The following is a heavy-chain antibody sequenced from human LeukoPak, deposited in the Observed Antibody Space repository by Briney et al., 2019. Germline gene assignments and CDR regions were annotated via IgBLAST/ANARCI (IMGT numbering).Heavy chain of an antibody. D-gene: IGHD2-15*01. Sequence: GGSLRLSCAASEFTFSAYWMTWARQAPGQGLEWVGDIKQDGSEKYYVDSVKGRFTISRQNAKNSLFLQMNSLRAEDTAVYYCARHRSGGSQDDAFDIWGQGTMVTVSS. J-gene: IGHJ3*02. V-gene: IGHV3-7*01. CDR2: IKQDGSEK. CDR1: EFTFSAYW. CDR3: ARHRSGGSQDDAFDI.